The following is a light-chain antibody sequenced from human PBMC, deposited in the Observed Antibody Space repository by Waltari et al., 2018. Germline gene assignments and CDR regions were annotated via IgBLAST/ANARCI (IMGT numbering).Light chain of an antibody. J-gene: IGKJ1*01. V-gene: IGKV4-1*01. Sequence: DIAIPQSPAPLAVPLGERAPINCKSSRGVFSTDTNKNYLTWYQQKQGHPPQLLISWASTRESGVPDRFIGSGSGTDFTLTISSLQAEDVAVYYCHQHYTTPWTFGQGTLVEL. CDR1: RGVFSTDTNKNY. CDR2: WAS. CDR3: HQHYTTPWT.